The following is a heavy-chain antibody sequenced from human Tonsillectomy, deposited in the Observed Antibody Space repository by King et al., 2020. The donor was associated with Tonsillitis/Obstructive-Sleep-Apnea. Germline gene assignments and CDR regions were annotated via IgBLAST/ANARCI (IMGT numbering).Heavy chain of an antibody. CDR2: VSAYNANT. V-gene: IGHV1-18*01. J-gene: IGHJ5*02. D-gene: IGHD6-13*01. CDR3: VTDEAAGTSRDRYNWFDP. CDR1: GYTFRNYG. Sequence: QLVQSGAEVKKPGASVKVSCKASGYTFRNYGISWVRQAPGQGLEWMGWVSAYNANTNYAQKLQGRVTMPTDTSTSTAYMELRSLRSDDTAVYYCVTDEAAGTSRDRYNWFDPWGQGTPVTVSS.